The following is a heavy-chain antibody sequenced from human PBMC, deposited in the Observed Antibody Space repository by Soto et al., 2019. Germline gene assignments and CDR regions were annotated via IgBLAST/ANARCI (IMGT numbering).Heavy chain of an antibody. Sequence: EVQLVESGGGLVQPGGSLRLSCAASGFAFGSYWMHWVRQAPGKGLVWVASINSDGSDTSYANSVNGRFTISRDNGKNTVSLQMNSLRDEDTAVYFCARDAVAATWYFDIWGRGTLVAVSS. V-gene: IGHV3-74*01. CDR2: INSDGSDT. D-gene: IGHD6-19*01. CDR1: GFAFGSYW. CDR3: ARDAVAATWYFDI. J-gene: IGHJ2*01.